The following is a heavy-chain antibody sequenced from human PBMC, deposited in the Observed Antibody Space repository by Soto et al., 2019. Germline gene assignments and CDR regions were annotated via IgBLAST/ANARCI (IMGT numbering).Heavy chain of an antibody. CDR3: AKPARDWGSHFDY. J-gene: IGHJ4*02. CDR1: GFTFSSHG. CDR2: ISYDGSNK. Sequence: PGGSLRLSCAASGFTFSSHGMHWVRQAPGKGLEWVAVISYDGSNKYYADSVKGRFTISRDNSKNTLYLQMNSLRAEDTAVYYCAKPARDWGSHFDYWGQGTLVTVSS. V-gene: IGHV3-30*18. D-gene: IGHD7-27*01.